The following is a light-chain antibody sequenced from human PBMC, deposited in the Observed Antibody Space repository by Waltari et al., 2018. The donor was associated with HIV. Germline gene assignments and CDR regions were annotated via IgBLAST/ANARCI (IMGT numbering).Light chain of an antibody. Sequence: SYELTQPPSVSVSPGQTARITCSGDALPKKYASWYQQQPGQAPVLVIYKDNERPSGVPERFSGSSSGTTVTLTISGVQAEDEADYYCQSADSTTTDSWVFGGGTKLTVL. CDR3: QSADSTTTDSWV. V-gene: IGLV3-25*03. J-gene: IGLJ3*02. CDR1: ALPKKY. CDR2: KDN.